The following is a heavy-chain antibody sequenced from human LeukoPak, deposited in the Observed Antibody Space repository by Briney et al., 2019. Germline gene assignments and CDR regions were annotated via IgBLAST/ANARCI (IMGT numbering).Heavy chain of an antibody. D-gene: IGHD3-10*01. CDR1: GFTFSTYE. V-gene: IGHV3-30*04. CDR3: AKVGGALLWFGESRYYFDY. J-gene: IGHJ4*02. CDR2: ISHDGNDQ. Sequence: PGGSLRLSCAASGFTFSTYEMHWVRQAPGKGLEWVAVISHDGNDQYYGDSVKGRFTISRDNSKNALYLQMNSLRAEDTAVYYCAKVGGALLWFGESRYYFDYWGQGTLVTVSS.